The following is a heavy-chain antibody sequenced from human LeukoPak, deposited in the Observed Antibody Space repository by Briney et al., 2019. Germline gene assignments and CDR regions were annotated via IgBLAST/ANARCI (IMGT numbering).Heavy chain of an antibody. V-gene: IGHV4-59*01. J-gene: IGHJ6*04. D-gene: IGHD2-15*01. CDR2: IYYSGST. Sequence: PSETLSLTCTVSGGSISSYYWSWIRQPPGKGLEWIGYIYYSGSTNYNPSLKSRVTISVDTSKNLFSLKLSSVTAADTAVYYCARLYYSGGSCYPYYYYYGMDVWGKGTTVTVSS. CDR3: ARLYYSGGSCYPYYYYYGMDV. CDR1: GGSISSYY.